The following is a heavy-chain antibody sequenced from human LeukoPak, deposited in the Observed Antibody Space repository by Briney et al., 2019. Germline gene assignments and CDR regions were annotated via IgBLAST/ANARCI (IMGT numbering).Heavy chain of an antibody. CDR2: IDHRGDT. V-gene: IGHV4-34*01. D-gene: IGHD1-26*01. J-gene: IGHJ4*03. CDR3: ARGAKISETGYFDF. Sequence: SETLSLTCAVYGGSFSRYYWSWIRQSPGKGLEWIAEIDHRGDTNCNPSVKSRVTISVDTSKNQFSLKVRSLSAADTAVYYCARGAKISETGYFDFWGHGTPVTVSS. CDR1: GGSFSRYY.